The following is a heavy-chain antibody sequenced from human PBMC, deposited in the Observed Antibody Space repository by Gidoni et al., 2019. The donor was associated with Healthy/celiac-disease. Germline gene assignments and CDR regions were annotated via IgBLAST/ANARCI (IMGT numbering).Heavy chain of an antibody. Sequence: EVQLVESGGGLVKAGGSLSLACAASGFTFSNAWRSWVRQAPGKGMEWVCRIKSKTDGGTTDYAAPVKGRFTISRDDSKNTLYLQMNSLKTEDTAVYYCTTVFVDYGDYGDAFDIWGQGTMVTVSS. CDR1: GFTFSNAW. V-gene: IGHV3-15*01. CDR3: TTVFVDYGDYGDAFDI. CDR2: IKSKTDGGTT. J-gene: IGHJ3*02. D-gene: IGHD4-17*01.